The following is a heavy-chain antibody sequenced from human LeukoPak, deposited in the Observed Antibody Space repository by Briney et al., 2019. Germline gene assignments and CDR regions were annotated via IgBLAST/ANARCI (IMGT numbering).Heavy chain of an antibody. D-gene: IGHD3-22*01. CDR1: GGSISSYY. CDR3: ARVTYYYDSSGYSSWFDP. CDR2: IYYSGST. Sequence: SETLSLTCTVSGGSISSYYWSWLRQPPGKGLEWIGCIYYSGSTNYNPSLKSRVTISVDTSKNQFSLKLSSVTAADTAVYYCARVTYYYDSSGYSSWFDPWGQGTLVTVSS. V-gene: IGHV4-59*01. J-gene: IGHJ5*02.